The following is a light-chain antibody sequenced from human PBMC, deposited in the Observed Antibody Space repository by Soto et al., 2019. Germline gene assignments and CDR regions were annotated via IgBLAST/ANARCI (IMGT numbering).Light chain of an antibody. CDR3: QQYDNLPT. CDR2: AAS. V-gene: IGKV1-5*01. Sequence: DIQMTQSPSTLSASVGDRVTITFRASQSISSWLAWYQQKPGKAPKLLIYAASTLQSGVPSRFSGSGSGTDFTLTISSLQPEDIATYYCQQYDNLPTFGQGTRLEIK. CDR1: QSISSW. J-gene: IGKJ5*01.